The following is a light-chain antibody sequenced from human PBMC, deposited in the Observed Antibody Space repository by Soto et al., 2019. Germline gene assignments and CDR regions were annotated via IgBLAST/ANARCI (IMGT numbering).Light chain of an antibody. V-gene: IGLV1-51*02. CDR2: ENN. Sequence: QSVLTQPPSMSAAPGQKVTISCSGGSSNIGANFVSWYQHLPGTVPQLLIYENNKRPSGIPDRFSGSKSGTSATLGITGLQTGDETDYYCGTWDSALSAWVFGGGTKLTVL. CDR1: SSNIGANF. J-gene: IGLJ3*02. CDR3: GTWDSALSAWV.